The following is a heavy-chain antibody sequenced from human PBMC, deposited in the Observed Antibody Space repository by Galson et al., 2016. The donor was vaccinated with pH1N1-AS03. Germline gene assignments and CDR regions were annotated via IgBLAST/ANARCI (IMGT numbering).Heavy chain of an antibody. CDR2: YGGSDENT. CDR3: TTVAGTYYNGAY. Sequence: SLRLSCAASRFIFSSYQMSWVRQAPGKGLEWVSTYGGSDENTYYADSVKGRFTISRDSSKNTLYLQMNILRAEDTALYYCTTVAGTYYNGAYWGQGSLVTVSS. D-gene: IGHD3-10*01. J-gene: IGHJ4*02. CDR1: RFIFSSYQ. V-gene: IGHV3-23*01.